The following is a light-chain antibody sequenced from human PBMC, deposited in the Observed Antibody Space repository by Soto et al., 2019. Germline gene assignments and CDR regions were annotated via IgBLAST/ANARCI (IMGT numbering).Light chain of an antibody. V-gene: IGLV2-14*03. Sequence: QSALTQPASVSGSPGQSITISCTGTSSDVGGYNYVSWYQHHPGKAPKLMIFDVSNRPSGVSNRFSGSKSGNTASLTISGLQPEDEADYYCSSDTTSNTRQIVVGTGTKLTVL. CDR3: SSDTTSNTRQIV. CDR2: DVS. CDR1: SSDVGGYNY. J-gene: IGLJ1*01.